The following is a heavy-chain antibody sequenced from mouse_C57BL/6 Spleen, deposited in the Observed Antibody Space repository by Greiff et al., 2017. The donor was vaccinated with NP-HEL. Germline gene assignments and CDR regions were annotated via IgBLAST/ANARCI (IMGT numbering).Heavy chain of an antibody. J-gene: IGHJ3*01. Sequence: VQLQQSGPELVKPGASVKISCKASGYAFSSSWMNWVKQRPGKGLEWIGRIYPGDGDTNYNGKLKGKATLTADKSSSTAYMQLSSLTSEDSAVYFCAGSGGTWFAYWGQGTLVTVSA. V-gene: IGHV1-82*01. D-gene: IGHD3-1*01. CDR3: AGSGGTWFAY. CDR2: IYPGDGDT. CDR1: GYAFSSSW.